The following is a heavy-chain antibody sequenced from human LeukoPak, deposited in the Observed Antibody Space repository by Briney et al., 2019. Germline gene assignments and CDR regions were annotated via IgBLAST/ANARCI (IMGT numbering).Heavy chain of an antibody. J-gene: IGHJ3*02. CDR2: IWYGGSNK. CDR1: RLTLTRYG. CDR3: AKGIAAAGDAFDI. V-gene: IGHV3-30*18. Sequence: PGRTLRLSCAASRLTLTRYGMHSVGQAPGHQLEGVAVIWYGGSNKYYADSVKGRFTISRDHSKNTLYLQMNSLRAEDTAVYYCAKGIAAAGDAFDIWGQGTMVTVSS. D-gene: IGHD6-13*01.